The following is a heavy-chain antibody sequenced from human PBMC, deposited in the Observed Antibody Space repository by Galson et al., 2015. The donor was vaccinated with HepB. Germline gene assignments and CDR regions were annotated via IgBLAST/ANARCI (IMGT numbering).Heavy chain of an antibody. V-gene: IGHV3-48*02. CDR2: TSSSSGSS. CDR1: GFTFSSFRSYS. D-gene: IGHD6-19*01. J-gene: IGHJ4*02. Sequence: SLRLSCAASGFTFSSFRSYSMNWVRQAPGKGPEWISYTSSSSGSSYYADSVKGRFTISRDNAKNSLYLHTNSLRDEDTAVYYCAQGRYSSGWYFDIWGQGTLVIVSS. CDR3: AQGRYSSGWYFDI.